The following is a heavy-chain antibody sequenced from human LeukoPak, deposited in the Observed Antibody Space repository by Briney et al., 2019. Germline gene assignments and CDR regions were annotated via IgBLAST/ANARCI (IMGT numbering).Heavy chain of an antibody. Sequence: SETLSLTCTVSGGSISSYYWSWIRQPPGKGLEWIGYIYYSGSTNYNPSLKSRVTRSVDTSKNQFSLKLSSVTAADTAVYYCAREDSGSYYHYYYYMDVWGKGTTVTVSS. J-gene: IGHJ6*03. D-gene: IGHD1-26*01. CDR1: GGSISSYY. CDR2: IYYSGST. V-gene: IGHV4-59*12. CDR3: AREDSGSYYHYYYYMDV.